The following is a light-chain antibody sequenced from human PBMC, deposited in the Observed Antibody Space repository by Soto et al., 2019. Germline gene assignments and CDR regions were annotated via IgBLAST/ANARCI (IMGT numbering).Light chain of an antibody. CDR2: EVS. J-gene: IGLJ1*01. V-gene: IGLV2-8*01. CDR3: SSYTTINTLYV. CDR1: SSDVGGYNY. Sequence: QSALTQPPSAAGSPGQSVTTSCTGTSSDVGGYNYVSWYQQHPGNAPKVIIYEVSKRPSGVPDRFSGSKSGNTASLTVSGLQTEDEADYYCSSYTTINTLYVFGTGTKVTVL.